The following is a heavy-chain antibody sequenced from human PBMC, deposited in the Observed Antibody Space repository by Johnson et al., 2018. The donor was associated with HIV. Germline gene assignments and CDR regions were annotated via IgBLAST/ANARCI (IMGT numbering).Heavy chain of an antibody. CDR3: ARVGSYYYDSSGSALGAFDI. V-gene: IGHV3-64*01. Sequence: EVQLVESGGGLVQPGGSLRLSCAASGFTFSSYAMHWVRQAPGKGLEYVSAISSNGGSTYYANSVKGRFTISRDNSKNTLYLQMGSLRAEDMAVYYCARVGSYYYDSSGSALGAFDIWGQGTLVTV. CDR1: GFTFSSYA. CDR2: ISSNGGST. J-gene: IGHJ3*02. D-gene: IGHD3-22*01.